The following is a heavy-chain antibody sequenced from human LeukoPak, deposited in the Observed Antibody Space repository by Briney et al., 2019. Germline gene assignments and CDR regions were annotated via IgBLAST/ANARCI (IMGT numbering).Heavy chain of an antibody. Sequence: GGSLRLSCAASGFTFSSYAMHWVRQAPGKGLEWVAVISYDGSNKYYADSVKGRFTISRDNSKNTLYLQMNSLRAEDTAVYYCARAYYDYVWGTPVEDYYFDYWGQGTLVTVSS. J-gene: IGHJ4*02. CDR2: ISYDGSNK. CDR1: GFTFSSYA. V-gene: IGHV3-30-3*01. CDR3: ARAYYDYVWGTPVEDYYFDY. D-gene: IGHD3-16*01.